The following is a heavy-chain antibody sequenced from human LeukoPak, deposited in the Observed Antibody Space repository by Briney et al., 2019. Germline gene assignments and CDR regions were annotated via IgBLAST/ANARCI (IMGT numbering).Heavy chain of an antibody. Sequence: ASVKVSCKASGYTFTSYGISWVRQAPGQGLEWMGWISAYNGNTNYAQKLQGRVTMTTDTSTSTAYMELRSLRSDDTAAYYCARGGHYDFWSGPPDFWGQGTLVTVSS. CDR2: ISAYNGNT. CDR3: ARGGHYDFWSGPPDF. V-gene: IGHV1-18*01. J-gene: IGHJ4*02. D-gene: IGHD3-3*01. CDR1: GYTFTSYG.